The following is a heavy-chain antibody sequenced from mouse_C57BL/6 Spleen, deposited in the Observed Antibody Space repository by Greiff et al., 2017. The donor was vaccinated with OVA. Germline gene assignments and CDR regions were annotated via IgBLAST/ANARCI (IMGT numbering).Heavy chain of an antibody. CDR3: TRMGTGTRFAY. CDR1: GYTFTDYE. J-gene: IGHJ3*01. V-gene: IGHV1-15*01. CDR2: IDPETGGT. Sequence: QVRLQQSGAELVRPGASVTLSCKASGYTFTDYEMHWVKQTPVHGLEWIGAIDPETGGTAYNQKFKGKAILTADKSSSTAYMELRSLTSEDSAVYYCTRMGTGTRFAYWGQGTLVTVSA. D-gene: IGHD1-1*01.